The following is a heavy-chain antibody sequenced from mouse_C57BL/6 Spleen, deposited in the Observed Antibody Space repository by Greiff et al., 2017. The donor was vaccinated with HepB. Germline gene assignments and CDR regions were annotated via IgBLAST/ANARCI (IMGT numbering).Heavy chain of an antibody. V-gene: IGHV1-31*01. CDR3: AKGDPPKGVAY. CDR1: GYSFTGYY. J-gene: IGHJ3*01. Sequence: EVMLVESGPELVKPGASVKISCKASGYSFTGYYMHWVKQSHGNILDWIGYIYPYNGVSSYNQKFKGKATLTVDKSSSTAYMELRSLTSEDSAVYYCAKGDPPKGVAYWGQGTLVTVSA. D-gene: IGHD3-3*01. CDR2: IYPYNGVS.